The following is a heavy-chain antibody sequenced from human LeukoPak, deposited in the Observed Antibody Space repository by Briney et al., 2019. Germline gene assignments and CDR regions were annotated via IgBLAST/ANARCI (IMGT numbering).Heavy chain of an antibody. D-gene: IGHD5-18*01. V-gene: IGHV1-69*13. J-gene: IGHJ4*02. CDR1: GGTFSSYA. CDR2: IIPIFGTA. CDR3: ARARVDTAMVTYFDY. Sequence: SVKVSCKASGGTFSSYAISWVRQAPGQGLEWMGGIIPIFGTANYAQKFQGRVTITADESTSTAYMELSSLRSEDTAVYYCARARVDTAMVTYFDYWGQGTLVTVSS.